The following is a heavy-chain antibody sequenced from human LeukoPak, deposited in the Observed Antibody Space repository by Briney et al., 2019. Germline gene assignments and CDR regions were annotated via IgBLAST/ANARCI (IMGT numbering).Heavy chain of an antibody. J-gene: IGHJ4*02. V-gene: IGHV3-74*01. D-gene: IGHD2-21*02. Sequence: GGSLRLSCDASGFSFRNYWMNWVRQVPGKGLVWVSRINIDGTNTYYADFMKGRFTVSRDNARNTLYLQMNSLRADDTAIYYCLLGCGGDCYGRFDSWGQGALVTVSS. CDR3: LLGCGGDCYGRFDS. CDR1: GFSFRNYW. CDR2: INIDGTNT.